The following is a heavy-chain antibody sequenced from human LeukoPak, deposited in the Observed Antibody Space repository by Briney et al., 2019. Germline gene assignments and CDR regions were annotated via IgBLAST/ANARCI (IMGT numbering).Heavy chain of an antibody. CDR1: GFTLSGYW. J-gene: IGHJ4*02. D-gene: IGHD6-19*01. CDR2: INSDGSST. V-gene: IGHV3-74*01. CDR3: ARVSSGWWYFDY. Sequence: GGSLRLSCAASGFTLSGYWMHWVRQAPWKGLVWVYRINSDGSSTTYADCVKGRFTISRDNTKNTLYLQMNSLRAEDTAVYFCARVSSGWWYFDYWGQGTLVTVSS.